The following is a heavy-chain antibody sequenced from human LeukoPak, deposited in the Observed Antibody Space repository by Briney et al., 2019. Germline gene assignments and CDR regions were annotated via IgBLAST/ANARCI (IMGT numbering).Heavy chain of an antibody. CDR3: ARSQSSSLIDY. V-gene: IGHV3-33*01. Sequence: QTGGSLRLSCAASGFSFSAYGVHWVRQAPGKGLEWVAVIWYDGSSKDYADSVEGRFTLSRDNSKNTLYLQMNSLTVEDTAVYYCARSQSSSLIDYWGQGTLVTVSS. J-gene: IGHJ4*02. CDR1: GFSFSAYG. D-gene: IGHD6-13*01. CDR2: IWYDGSSK.